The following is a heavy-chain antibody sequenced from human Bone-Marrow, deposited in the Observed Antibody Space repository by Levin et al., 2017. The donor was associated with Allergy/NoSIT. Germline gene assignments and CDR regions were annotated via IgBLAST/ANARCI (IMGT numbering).Heavy chain of an antibody. CDR3: ARSGGDTEGLDWYFDL. CDR1: GYTFTSYD. J-gene: IGHJ2*01. V-gene: IGHV1-8*01. CDR2: MDPNNGNR. Sequence: PVASVKVSCKASGYTFTSYDINWVRQATGQGLEWMGWMDPNNGNRGYAQKFQGRVTMTRNNSISTAYMELTSLRSGDTAVYYCARSGGDTEGLDWYFDLWGRGTLVTVSS. D-gene: IGHD1-1*01.